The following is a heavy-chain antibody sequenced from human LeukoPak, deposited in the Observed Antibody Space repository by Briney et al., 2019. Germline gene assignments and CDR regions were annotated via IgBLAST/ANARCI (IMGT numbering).Heavy chain of an antibody. V-gene: IGHV4-59*08. D-gene: IGHD6-19*01. J-gene: IGHJ4*02. CDR3: ARHMAVAEYFVC. CDR1: GGSISSYY. Sequence: PSETLSLTCTVSGGSISSYYWSWIRQPPGKGLEWIGYIYYSGSTNYNPSLKSRVTISVDTSKNQFSLKLSSVTAADTAVYYCARHMAVAEYFVCWGQGSLVSVCS. CDR2: IYYSGST.